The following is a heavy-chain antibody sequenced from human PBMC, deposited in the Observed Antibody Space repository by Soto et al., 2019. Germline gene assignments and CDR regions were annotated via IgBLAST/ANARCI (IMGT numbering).Heavy chain of an antibody. CDR3: AKERVLDRDYDFWGGHLSPSPSEY. V-gene: IGHV3-23*01. Sequence: WVTLSLTCSASGVTISCYSMSWVRQAPGKGLEWVSAISGSGGSTYYADSVKGRFTISRDNSKNTLYLQMNSLRAEDTAVYDCAKERVLDRDYDFWGGHLSPSPSEYWGQGTPVTVSS. CDR1: GVTISCYS. D-gene: IGHD3-3*01. CDR2: ISGSGGST. J-gene: IGHJ4*02.